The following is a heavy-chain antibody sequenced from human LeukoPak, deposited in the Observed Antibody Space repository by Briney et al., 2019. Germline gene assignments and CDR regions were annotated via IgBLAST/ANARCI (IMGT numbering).Heavy chain of an antibody. CDR1: GFTFSSYT. D-gene: IGHD3-16*02. CDR2: ISSSSSYI. J-gene: IGHJ4*02. V-gene: IGHV3-21*01. Sequence: GGSLGLSCAASGFTFSSYTMNWVRQAPGKGLEWVSSISSSSSYIYYADSVKGRFTISRDNAKNSLYLQMNSLRAEDTAVYYCARDLSEDYIWGSYRPDYFDYWGQGTLVTVSS. CDR3: ARDLSEDYIWGSYRPDYFDY.